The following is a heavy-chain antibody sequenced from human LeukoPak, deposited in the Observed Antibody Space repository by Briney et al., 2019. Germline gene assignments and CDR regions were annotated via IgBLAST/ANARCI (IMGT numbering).Heavy chain of an antibody. Sequence: TGGSLRLSCAASGFTFSGSAVHWVRQASGKGLEWIGRIRSNANNYATAYAASVKGRFTISRDDSKNTAYLQMNSLKTEDTAVYYCTTLDSSGYLSNFDYWGQGTLVTVSS. CDR2: IRSNANNYAT. D-gene: IGHD3-22*01. CDR1: GFTFSGSA. CDR3: TTLDSSGYLSNFDY. J-gene: IGHJ4*02. V-gene: IGHV3-73*01.